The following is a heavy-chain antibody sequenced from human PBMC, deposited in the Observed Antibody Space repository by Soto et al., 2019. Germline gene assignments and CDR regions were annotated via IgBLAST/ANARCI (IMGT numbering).Heavy chain of an antibody. CDR3: TRLSRNDYGDY. CDR1: GFTFSGSA. CDR2: IRSKANSYAT. V-gene: IGHV3-73*02. J-gene: IGHJ4*02. Sequence: EVQLVESGGGLVQPGGSLKLSCAASGFTFSGSAMHWVRQASGKGLEWVGRIRSKANSYATAYAASVKGRFTISRDDSKNTAYLQMNSLKTDDTAVYYCTRLSRNDYGDYCGQRTLVTVSS.